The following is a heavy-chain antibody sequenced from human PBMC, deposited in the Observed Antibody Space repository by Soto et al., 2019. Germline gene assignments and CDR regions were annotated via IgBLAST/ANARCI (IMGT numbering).Heavy chain of an antibody. V-gene: IGHV4-59*08. CDR1: DDSSSSYK. CDR3: VRQGFGRLHGRVDV. J-gene: IGHJ6*02. Sequence: PSETLSLTCTVSDDSSSSYKWSWIRQPPGRRLEWIGYIDSNGGTSYNPSLQSRVTISIDTSTKQFSLKLSSVTAADTAVYYCVRQGFGRLHGRVDVCGQGTTVTVSS. D-gene: IGHD3-10*01. CDR2: IDSNGGT.